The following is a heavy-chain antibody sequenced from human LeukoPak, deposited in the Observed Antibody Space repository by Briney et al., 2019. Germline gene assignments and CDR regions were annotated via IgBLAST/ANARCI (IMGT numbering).Heavy chain of an antibody. CDR1: GFIVSNNH. V-gene: IGHV3-66*01. Sequence: GGSLRLSCAASGFIVSNNHINWIRQAPGKGLEWVSIIYSGDTTYYSDSVKGRFILSSDNSKNMLYLQMNSLRAEDTAVYYCAKSVLLWFGEVLYEDYFDSWGQGTLVTVSS. CDR3: AKSVLLWFGEVLYEDYFDS. J-gene: IGHJ4*02. CDR2: IYSGDTT. D-gene: IGHD3-10*01.